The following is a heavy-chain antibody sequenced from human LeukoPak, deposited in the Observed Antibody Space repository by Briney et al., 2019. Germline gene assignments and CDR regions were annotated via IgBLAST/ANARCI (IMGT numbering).Heavy chain of an antibody. CDR1: GFTFSHYS. Sequence: GGSLRLSCAASGFTFSHYSMNWVRQAPGKGLEWVAFIWYDGSNKYYVDSVKGRFTISRDNSKNTLYLQMSSLRVDDTAVYYCATDRSNSWVDYWGLGTLVIVAS. D-gene: IGHD6-19*01. CDR3: ATDRSNSWVDY. V-gene: IGHV3-33*08. CDR2: IWYDGSNK. J-gene: IGHJ4*02.